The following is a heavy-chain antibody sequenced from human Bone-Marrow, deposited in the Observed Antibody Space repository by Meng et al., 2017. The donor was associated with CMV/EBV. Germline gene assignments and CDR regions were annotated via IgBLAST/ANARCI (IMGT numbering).Heavy chain of an antibody. CDR3: ARVNGYLNWFDP. V-gene: IGHV1-18*01. J-gene: IGHJ5*02. CDR1: GYTFTRYG. D-gene: IGHD5-18*01. Sequence: CKASGYTFTRYGISWVRQAPGQGLEWMGWISAYNGNTNYAQKLQGRVTMTTDTSTSTAYMELRSLRSDDTAVYYCARVNGYLNWFDPWGQGTLVTVSS. CDR2: ISAYNGNT.